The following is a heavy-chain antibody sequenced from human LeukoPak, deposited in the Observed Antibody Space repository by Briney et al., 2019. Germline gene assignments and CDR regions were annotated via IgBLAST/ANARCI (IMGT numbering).Heavy chain of an antibody. J-gene: IGHJ6*02. D-gene: IGHD3-10*01. Sequence: GSLRLSCAASGFTFSSFGMNWVRQAPGKGLEWVSYISYSGSLTDHADSVKGRFTISRDNAKNSLYLQLNSLRDEDTAVYFCAKVIRGGYGMDVWGQGTTVTVSS. CDR1: GFTFSSFG. V-gene: IGHV3-48*02. CDR2: ISYSGSLT. CDR3: AKVIRGGYGMDV.